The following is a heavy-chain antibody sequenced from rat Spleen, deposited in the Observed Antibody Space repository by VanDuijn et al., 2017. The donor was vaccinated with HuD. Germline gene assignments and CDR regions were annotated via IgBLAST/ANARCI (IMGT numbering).Heavy chain of an antibody. CDR2: ISSDGSST. CDR3: ARLGLNYGGYAPFAY. V-gene: IGHV5-7*01. Sequence: EVQLVESGGGLVQPGRSLKLSCAASGFTFSDYNMAWVRQAPKKGLEWVATISSDGSSTYYRDSVKGRFTISRDNAESTLYLQMDSLRSEDTATYYCARLGLNYGGYAPFAYWGQGVMVTVSS. CDR1: GFTFSDYN. J-gene: IGHJ2*01. D-gene: IGHD1-11*01.